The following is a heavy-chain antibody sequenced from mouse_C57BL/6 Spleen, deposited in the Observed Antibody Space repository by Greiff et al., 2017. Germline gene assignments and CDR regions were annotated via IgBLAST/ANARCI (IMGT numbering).Heavy chain of an antibody. J-gene: IGHJ2*01. Sequence: GGGLVQPKGSLKLSCAASGFSFNTYAMNWVRQAPGKGLEWVARIRSKSNNYATYYADSVKDRFTISRDDSESMLYLQMNNLKTEDTAMYYCVRDLYYFDYWGQGTTLTVSS. V-gene: IGHV10-1*01. CDR1: GFSFNTYA. CDR2: IRSKSNNYAT. CDR3: VRDLYYFDY. D-gene: IGHD6-1*01.